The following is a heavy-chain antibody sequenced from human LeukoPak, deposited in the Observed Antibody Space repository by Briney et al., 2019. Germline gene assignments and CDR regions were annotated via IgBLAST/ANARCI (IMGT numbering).Heavy chain of an antibody. V-gene: IGHV3-13*01. J-gene: IGHJ4*02. CDR1: GFTFSSYD. D-gene: IGHD2-2*01. Sequence: GGSLRLSCAASGFTFSSYDMHWVRQATGKGLEWVSAIGTAGDTYYPGSVKGRFTISRENAKNSLYLQMNSLRAGDTAVYYCARGGVRQFCSSTSCTHRSYYFDYWGQGTLVTASS. CDR3: ARGGVRQFCSSTSCTHRSYYFDY. CDR2: IGTAGDT.